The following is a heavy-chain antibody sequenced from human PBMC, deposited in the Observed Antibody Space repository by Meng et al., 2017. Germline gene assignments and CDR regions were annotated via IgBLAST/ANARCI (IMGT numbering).Heavy chain of an antibody. CDR1: GFTFSSYA. V-gene: IGHV3-30*01. D-gene: IGHD3-10*01. CDR3: ASMGY. Sequence: QVQLLESGGGVVQPGRSLRLSCAASGFTFSSYAMHWVRQAPGKGLEWVAVISYDGSNKYYADSVKGRFTISRDNSKNTLYLQMNSLRAEDTAVYYCASMGYWGQGTLVTVAS. CDR2: ISYDGSNK. J-gene: IGHJ4*02.